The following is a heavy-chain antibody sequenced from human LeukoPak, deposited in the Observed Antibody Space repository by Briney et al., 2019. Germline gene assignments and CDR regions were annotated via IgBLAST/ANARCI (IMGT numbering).Heavy chain of an antibody. Sequence: GGSLRLSCAASGFTFSSYGMHWVRQAPGKGLEWVAVISYDGSNKYYADSVKGRFTISRDNARNSLYLQMNSLRAEDTAVYYCARVSGADRTIDAFDIWGQGTVVTVSS. J-gene: IGHJ3*02. D-gene: IGHD2-15*01. CDR2: ISYDGSNK. CDR1: GFTFSSYG. CDR3: ARVSGADRTIDAFDI. V-gene: IGHV3-30*03.